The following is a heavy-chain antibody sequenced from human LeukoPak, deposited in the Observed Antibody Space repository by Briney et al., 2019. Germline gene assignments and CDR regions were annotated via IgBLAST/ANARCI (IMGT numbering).Heavy chain of an antibody. J-gene: IGHJ4*02. CDR1: GFTVSSNY. V-gene: IGHV3-23*01. D-gene: IGHD6-13*01. CDR3: AKAGKSSSCFDY. Sequence: GGSLRLSCAASGFTVSSNYMSWVRQAPEKRLEWVSAISGSGGSTYYADSVKGRFTISRDNSKNTLYLQMNSLRAEDTAVYYCAKAGKSSSCFDYWGQGTLVTVSS. CDR2: ISGSGGST.